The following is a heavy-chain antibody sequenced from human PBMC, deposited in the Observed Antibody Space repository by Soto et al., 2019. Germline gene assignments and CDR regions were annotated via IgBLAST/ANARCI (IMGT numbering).Heavy chain of an antibody. CDR2: ISGSGGST. V-gene: IGHV3-23*01. Sequence: EVQLLESGGGLVQPGGSLRLSCKASGFAFSSYAMSWVRQPPGKGLEWVSAISGSGGSTYYADPVKGRFTISGYNSKNTLYLQMSSLRAEDTAVYYCAKDYRRDRYNLGGLPDYWGQGTLVTVSS. CDR1: GFAFSSYA. CDR3: AKDYRRDRYNLGGLPDY. D-gene: IGHD3-16*01. J-gene: IGHJ4*02.